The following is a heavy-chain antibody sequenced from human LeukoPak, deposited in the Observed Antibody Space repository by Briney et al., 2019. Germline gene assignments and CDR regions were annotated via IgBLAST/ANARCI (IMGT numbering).Heavy chain of an antibody. J-gene: IGHJ4*02. CDR1: GYSFTSYW. D-gene: IGHD3-22*01. CDR3: ARGALSDYYDSSGYLDY. CDR2: IDPSDSYT. Sequence: GESLQISCKGSGYSFTSYWISWVRQMPGKGLEWMGRIDPSDSYTNYSPSFQGHVTISADKSIRTAYLQWSSLKASDTAMYYCARGALSDYYDSSGYLDYWGQGTLVTVSS. V-gene: IGHV5-10-1*01.